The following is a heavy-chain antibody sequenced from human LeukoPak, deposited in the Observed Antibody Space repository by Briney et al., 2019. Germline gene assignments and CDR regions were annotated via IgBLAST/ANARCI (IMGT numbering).Heavy chain of an antibody. CDR2: ISYDGSNE. J-gene: IGHJ6*03. D-gene: IGHD5-18*01. V-gene: IGHV3-30*04. Sequence: GGSLRLSCAASGFTFSSYAMHWVRQAPGKGLEWVTVISYDGSNEYYADSVKGRFTISRDNSKNTLSPQMNNLRPDDTAVYYCARDGTAMTSSYYYYMDVWGKGTTVTVSS. CDR3: ARDGTAMTSSYYYYMDV. CDR1: GFTFSSYA.